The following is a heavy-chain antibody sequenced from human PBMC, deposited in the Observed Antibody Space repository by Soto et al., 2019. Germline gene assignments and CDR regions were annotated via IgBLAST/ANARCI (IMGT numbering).Heavy chain of an antibody. V-gene: IGHV4-31*03. CDR3: ARVAGGRAAAGYTDY. CDR2: IYHSGST. Sequence: SETLSLTCTVSGGSISSGGYYWSWIRQHPGKGLEWIGYIYHSGSTNYNPSLKSRVTISVDKSKNQFSLKLSSVTAADTAVYYCARVAGGRAAAGYTDYWGQETLVTVSS. D-gene: IGHD6-13*01. J-gene: IGHJ4*02. CDR1: GGSISSGGYY.